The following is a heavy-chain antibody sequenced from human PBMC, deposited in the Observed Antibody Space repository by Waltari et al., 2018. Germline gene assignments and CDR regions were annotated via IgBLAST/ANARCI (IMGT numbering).Heavy chain of an antibody. CDR3: ARDGGRYYYYYMDV. J-gene: IGHJ6*03. V-gene: IGHV3-20*04. Sequence: EVQLVESGGGVVRPGGSLRLSCAASGFTFDDYGLSWLRQAQWKGLEWVSGINWNGGSKGYADSVKGRFTISRYNAKNSLYLQINSLRAEDTALYYCARDGGRYYYYYMDVWGKGTTVTVSS. D-gene: IGHD3-16*01. CDR2: INWNGGSK. CDR1: GFTFDDYG.